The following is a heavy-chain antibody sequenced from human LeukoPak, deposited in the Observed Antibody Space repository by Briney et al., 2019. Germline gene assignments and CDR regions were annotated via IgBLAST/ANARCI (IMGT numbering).Heavy chain of an antibody. Sequence: PSETLSLTCAVYGGSFSGYYWSWIRQPPGKGLEFIGSIYYSGSTYYNPSLKSRVTISVDTSKNQFSLKLSSVTAADTAVYYCARLPPYSSSSVFDYWGQGTLVTVSS. J-gene: IGHJ4*02. D-gene: IGHD6-6*01. CDR3: ARLPPYSSSSVFDY. V-gene: IGHV4-34*01. CDR1: GGSFSGYY. CDR2: IYYSGST.